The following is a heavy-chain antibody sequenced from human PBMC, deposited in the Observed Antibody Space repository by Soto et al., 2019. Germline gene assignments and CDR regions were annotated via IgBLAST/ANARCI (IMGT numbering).Heavy chain of an antibody. CDR3: ARDPPVDPRGVPAAIGHYYYGMDV. CDR2: INPSGGST. CDR1: GYTFTRYY. D-gene: IGHD2-2*01. Sequence: GASVKVSCKASGYTFTRYYMHWVRQAPGQGLEWMGIINPSGGSTSYAQKFQGRVTMTRDTSTSTVYMELSSLRSEDTVVYYCARDPPVDPRGVPAAIGHYYYGMDVWGQGITVTVSS. J-gene: IGHJ6*02. V-gene: IGHV1-46*01.